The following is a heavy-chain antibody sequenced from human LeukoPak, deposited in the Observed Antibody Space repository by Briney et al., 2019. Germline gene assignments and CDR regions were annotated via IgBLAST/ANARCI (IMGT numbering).Heavy chain of an antibody. CDR3: ARDSDSVATIEGIYYYYYMDV. Sequence: GASVKVSCKASGYTFTGYYMHWVRQAPGQGLEWMGWINPNSGGTNYAQKFQGRVTMTRDTSISTAYMELSRLRSDDTAVYYCARDSDSVATIEGIYYYYYMDVWGKGTTVTVSS. CDR2: INPNSGGT. J-gene: IGHJ6*03. CDR1: GYTFTGYY. V-gene: IGHV1-2*02. D-gene: IGHD5-12*01.